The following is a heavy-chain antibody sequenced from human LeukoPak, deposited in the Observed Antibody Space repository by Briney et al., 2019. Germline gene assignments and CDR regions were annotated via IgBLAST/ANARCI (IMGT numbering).Heavy chain of an antibody. CDR3: ARETDVYCSSTSCLYYFDY. J-gene: IGHJ4*02. CDR1: GGSISSGGYY. V-gene: IGHV4-31*03. D-gene: IGHD2-2*01. Sequence: PSETLSLTCTVSGGSISSGGYYWSWIRQHPGKGLEWIGYIYYSGSTYYNPSLESRVTISVDTSKNQFSLKLSSVTAADTAVYYCARETDVYCSSTSCLYYFDYWGQGTLVTVSS. CDR2: IYYSGST.